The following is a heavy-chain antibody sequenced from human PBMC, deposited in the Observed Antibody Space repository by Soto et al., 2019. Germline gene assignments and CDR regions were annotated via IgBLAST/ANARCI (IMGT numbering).Heavy chain of an antibody. CDR3: ARGPTISGDLLTGEY. J-gene: IGHJ4*02. CDR2: IYAAGST. Sequence: VGSLRLSCVASVFTVGSTFMTWVRHAPGEGLECVSVIYAAGSTYYTDSVKGRFTVSRDDSKNTLYLQMNGLTVEDTAVYYCARGPTISGDLLTGEYLGQGTLVNVSS. V-gene: IGHV3-53*01. CDR1: VFTVGSTF. D-gene: IGHD7-27*01.